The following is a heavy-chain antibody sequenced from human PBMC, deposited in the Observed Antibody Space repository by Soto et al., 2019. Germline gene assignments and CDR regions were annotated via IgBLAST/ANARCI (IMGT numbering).Heavy chain of an antibody. D-gene: IGHD4-17*01. CDR2: VSYSGGT. CDR1: GGSISSYY. J-gene: IGHJ4*02. CDR3: ARGGPTVTTLVDY. V-gene: IGHV4-59*01. Sequence: SETLSLTCTVSGGSISSYYWSWIRQPPGKGLEWIGYVSYSGGTNYNPSLKSRVTISVDTSKNQFSLKLNSVTAADTAVYYCARGGPTVTTLVDYWGQGTLVTVS.